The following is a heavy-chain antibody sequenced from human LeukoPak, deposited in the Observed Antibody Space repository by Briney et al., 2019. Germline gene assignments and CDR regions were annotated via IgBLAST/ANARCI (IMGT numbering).Heavy chain of an antibody. D-gene: IGHD3-22*01. J-gene: IGHJ5*02. V-gene: IGHV1-46*01. CDR3: ARDSKPQTYYYDSSRAITPHWFDP. CDR1: GYTFTSYY. Sequence: ASVKVSCKASGYTFTSYYMHWVRQAPGQGLEWMGIINPSGGSTSYAQKFQGRVTMTRDTSTSTVYLELSSLRSEDTAVYYCARDSKPQTYYYDSSRAITPHWFDPWGQGTLVTVSS. CDR2: INPSGGST.